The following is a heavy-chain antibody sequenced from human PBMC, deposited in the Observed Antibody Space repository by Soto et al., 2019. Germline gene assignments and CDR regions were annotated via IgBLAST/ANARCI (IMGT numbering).Heavy chain of an antibody. D-gene: IGHD3-22*01. CDR2: IYPGDSDT. J-gene: IGHJ4*02. V-gene: IGHV5-51*01. CDR1: GYSFASYW. CDR3: GRYYDTRGMFDS. Sequence: PVESLKISCNGSGYSFASYWIGWVREMPGKGPEWMGIIYPGDSDTRYSPSFQGQVTISADKSISTAYLQWSSLRASDSAIYYCGRYYDTRGMFDSWGQGALVTVSS.